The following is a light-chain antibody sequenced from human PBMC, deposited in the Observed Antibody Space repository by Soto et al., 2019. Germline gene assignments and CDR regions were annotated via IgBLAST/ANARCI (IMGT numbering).Light chain of an antibody. CDR1: QSVRSY. CDR2: DAS. CDR3: QQRSAWPKIT. Sequence: EIVLTQSPATLSLSPGERATLSCRASQSVRSYLAWYQQKPCQAPRLLIYDASNRATGIPARFSGSGSGTDFTLTISSLDPEDFAVYYCQQRSAWPKITFGQGTRLEIK. J-gene: IGKJ5*01. V-gene: IGKV3-11*01.